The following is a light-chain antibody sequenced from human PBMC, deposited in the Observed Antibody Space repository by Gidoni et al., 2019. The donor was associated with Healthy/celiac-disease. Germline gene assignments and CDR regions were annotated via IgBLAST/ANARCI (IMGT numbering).Light chain of an antibody. CDR1: QRISNS. Sequence: EILLTQSPATLSLSLGDRATLSCRASQRISNSLAWYQQKPGQAPRLLLSAVFNRVPGVPPRFSGSGSGTDFSLTISSLEPEDCAVYYCQQFSIWPRTFXQXTKLEIK. J-gene: IGKJ2*01. V-gene: IGKV3-11*01. CDR3: QQFSIWPRT. CDR2: AVF.